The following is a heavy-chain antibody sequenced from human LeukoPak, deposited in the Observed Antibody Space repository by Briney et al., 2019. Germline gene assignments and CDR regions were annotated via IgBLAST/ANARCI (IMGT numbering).Heavy chain of an antibody. J-gene: IGHJ4*02. CDR2: IYYSGST. Sequence: SETLSLTCTVSGVSISSYYWSWIRQPPGKGLEWIGCIYYSGSTNYNPSLKSRVTISINTSKNQFSLKLSSVTAADTAVYYCARGYSSGWYNYFDYWGQGSLVTVSS. V-gene: IGHV4-59*01. CDR1: GVSISSYY. D-gene: IGHD6-19*01. CDR3: ARGYSSGWYNYFDY.